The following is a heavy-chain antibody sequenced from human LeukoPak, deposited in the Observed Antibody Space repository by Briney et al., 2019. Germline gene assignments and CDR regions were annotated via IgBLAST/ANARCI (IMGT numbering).Heavy chain of an antibody. J-gene: IGHJ4*02. V-gene: IGHV3-66*01. CDR3: AGSLAYCGGDCRLGDY. D-gene: IGHD2-21*02. CDR2: IYSVGST. CDR1: GFTVSNNY. Sequence: GGSLRLSCAASGFTVSNNYTGWVRQAPAKGLEWVSVIYSVGSTYYADSVRGRFTISRDNFKNTLYLQMNSLRVEDTAVYYCAGSLAYCGGDCRLGDYWGQGTLVTVSS.